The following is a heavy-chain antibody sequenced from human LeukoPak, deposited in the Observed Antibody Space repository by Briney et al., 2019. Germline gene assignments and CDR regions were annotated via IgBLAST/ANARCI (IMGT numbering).Heavy chain of an antibody. CDR1: GFSFSSHW. J-gene: IGHJ4*02. CDR2: ISDDGSYT. D-gene: IGHD2-21*01. Sequence: GGSLRLSCAASGFSFSSHWVRWVRQAPGKGLVWVSRISDDGSYTSNVDSVKGRFTISRDNVNNMLYLHMNSLRAEDTAVYYCASFGISWRSSYWGQGTLVTVSS. V-gene: IGHV3-74*01. CDR3: ASFGISWRSSY.